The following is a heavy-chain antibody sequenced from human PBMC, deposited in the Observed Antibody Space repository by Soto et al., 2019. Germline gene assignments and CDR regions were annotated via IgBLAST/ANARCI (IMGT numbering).Heavy chain of an antibody. CDR2: ISSDGSRT. V-gene: IGHV3-74*01. D-gene: IGHD4-17*01. J-gene: IGHJ4*02. Sequence: EVQLVESGGGLGQPGGSLRLSCAASGFTFSNYLMHWVRQVPRKGLLWVSRISSDGSRTSYADSVKGRFIISRDNAKNPLYLQENRQRAADTGVDYCARGRGMDHDFGEQWGQGTLVAVSS. CDR3: ARGRGMDHDFGEQ. CDR1: GFTFSNYL.